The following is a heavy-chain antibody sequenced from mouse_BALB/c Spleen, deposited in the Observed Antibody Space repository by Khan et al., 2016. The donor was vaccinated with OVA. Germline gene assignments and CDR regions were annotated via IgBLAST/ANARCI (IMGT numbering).Heavy chain of an antibody. J-gene: IGHJ2*01. D-gene: IGHD1-1*01. Sequence: EVKLLESGPGLVKPSQSLSLTCTVTGYSITSGYAWNWIRQFPGNKLEWMGYISYSGVTCYTPSLKSRISINRDTSKNQFFLQLNSVTTEDTATYYCARGNYYGYYFDYWGQGTTLTVSS. CDR2: ISYSGVT. CDR3: ARGNYYGYYFDY. V-gene: IGHV3-2*02. CDR1: GYSITSGYA.